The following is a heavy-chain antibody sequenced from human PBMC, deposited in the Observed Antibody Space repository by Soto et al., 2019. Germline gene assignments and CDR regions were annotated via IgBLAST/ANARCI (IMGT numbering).Heavy chain of an antibody. V-gene: IGHV4-59*01. CDR2: IYYSGST. D-gene: IGHD3-22*01. CDR1: GGSISSYY. J-gene: IGHJ6*02. Sequence: PSETLSLTCTVSGGSISSYYWSWIRRPPGKGLEWIGYIYYSGSTNYNPSLKSRVTISVDTSKNQFSLKLSSVTAADTAVYYCARFDYYDSSGYYSYSYYGMDVWGQGTTVTVSS. CDR3: ARFDYYDSSGYYSYSYYGMDV.